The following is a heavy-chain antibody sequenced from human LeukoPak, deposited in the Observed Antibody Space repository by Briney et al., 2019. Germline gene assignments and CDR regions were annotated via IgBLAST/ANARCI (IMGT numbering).Heavy chain of an antibody. CDR2: MKQDGSHK. Sequence: PGGSLRLSCVVSGFTFSSYWMTWVRQAPGKGLEWVASMKQDGSHKYYVDSVMGRFTISRDNAKNSLYLQMNSLRAEEASVYYCARYGGNGNFDYWGQGTLVTVS. V-gene: IGHV3-7*04. J-gene: IGHJ4*02. D-gene: IGHD4-23*01. CDR1: GFTFSSYW. CDR3: ARYGGNGNFDY.